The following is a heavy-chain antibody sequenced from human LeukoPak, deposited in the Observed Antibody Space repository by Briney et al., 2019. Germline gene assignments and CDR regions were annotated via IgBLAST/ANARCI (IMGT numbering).Heavy chain of an antibody. CDR1: RFTLGTYW. CDR2: IKQDGNEK. CDR3: ARDYQGHFEY. J-gene: IGHJ4*02. Sequence: PGGSLRLSCAASRFTLGTYWMSWVRQAPGKGLEWVANIKQDGNEKYYVDSVEGRFTISGDNAKNSLYLQMSSLRVEDTAVYYCARDYQGHFEYWGQGTLVTVSS. V-gene: IGHV3-7*05. D-gene: IGHD2-2*01.